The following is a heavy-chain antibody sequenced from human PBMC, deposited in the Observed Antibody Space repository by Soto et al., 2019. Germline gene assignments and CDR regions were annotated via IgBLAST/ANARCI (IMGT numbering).Heavy chain of an antibody. CDR3: ARVEVTYEEWELPTGPPDY. CDR1: GFTFSSYS. V-gene: IGHV3-21*01. Sequence: GGSLRLSCAASGFTFSSYSMNWVRQAPGKGLEWVSSISSSSSYIYYADSVKGRFTISRDNAKNSLYLQMNSLRAEDTAVYYCARVEVTYEEWELPTGPPDYWGQGTLVTVSS. D-gene: IGHD1-26*01. J-gene: IGHJ4*02. CDR2: ISSSSSYI.